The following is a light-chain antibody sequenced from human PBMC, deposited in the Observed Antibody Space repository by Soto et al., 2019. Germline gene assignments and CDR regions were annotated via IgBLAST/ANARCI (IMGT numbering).Light chain of an antibody. CDR3: QQRSDWPWT. CDR1: QSVSSN. V-gene: IGKV3-11*01. CDR2: GAS. J-gene: IGKJ1*01. Sequence: EIVMTQSPATLSVSPGERATLSCRASQSVSSNLAWYQQKPGQAPRLLMYGASTRATGIPDRFSGSGSGTDFTLTISSLDREDFAVYYCQQRSDWPWTFGQGTKVDIK.